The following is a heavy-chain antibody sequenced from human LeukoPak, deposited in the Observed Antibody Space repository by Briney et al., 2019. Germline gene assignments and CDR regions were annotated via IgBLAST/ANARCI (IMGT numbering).Heavy chain of an antibody. V-gene: IGHV1-18*01. J-gene: IGHJ4*02. Sequence: GASVKVSCKASGYTFTSYGISWVRQAPGQGLEWMGWISAYNGNTNYAQKLHGRVTMTTDTSTSTAYKELRSLRTDDTAVYYCARIVVVPAAYGGIAARPADYWGQGTLVTVFS. CDR1: GYTFTSYG. D-gene: IGHD2-2*01. CDR2: ISAYNGNT. CDR3: ARIVVVPAAYGGIAARPADY.